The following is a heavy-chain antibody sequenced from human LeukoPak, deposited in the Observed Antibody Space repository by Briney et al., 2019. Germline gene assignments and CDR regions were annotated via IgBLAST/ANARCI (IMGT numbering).Heavy chain of an antibody. Sequence: PSETLSLTCAVYGGSFSGYYWSWIRQPPGKGLEWIGEINHSGRTNYNPSLKSRVTISVDTSKNQFSLKLSSVTAADTAVYYCARGGGPWYFELWGRGTLVTVSS. V-gene: IGHV4-34*01. J-gene: IGHJ2*01. D-gene: IGHD3-10*01. CDR3: ARGGGPWYFEL. CDR2: INHSGRT. CDR1: GGSFSGYY.